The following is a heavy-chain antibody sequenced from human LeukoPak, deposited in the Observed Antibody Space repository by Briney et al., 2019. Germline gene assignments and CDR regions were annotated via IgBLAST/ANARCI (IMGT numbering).Heavy chain of an antibody. CDR2: IYYSGST. CDR1: GGSISSSSYY. D-gene: IGHD6-13*01. V-gene: IGHV4-61*05. J-gene: IGHJ4*02. CDR3: ARGSSWLDY. Sequence: PSETLSLTCTVSGGSISSSSYYWGWLRQPPGKGLEWIGYIYYSGSTNYNPSLNSRVTISVDTSKNQFSLNLISMTAADTAVYYCARGSSWLDYWGQGTLVTVSS.